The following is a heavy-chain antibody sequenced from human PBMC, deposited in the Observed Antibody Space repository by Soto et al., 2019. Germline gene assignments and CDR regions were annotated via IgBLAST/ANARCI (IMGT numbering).Heavy chain of an antibody. J-gene: IGHJ4*02. CDR1: GFTFDDYA. D-gene: IGHD4-4*01. V-gene: IGHV3-9*01. Sequence: GGSLRLSCAASGFTFDDYAMHWVRQAPGKGLEWVSGISWNSGSIGYADSVKGRFTISRDNAKNSLYLQMNSLRAEDTALYYCAKVSGYSNYDQPLFDYWGQGTLVTVSS. CDR3: AKVSGYSNYDQPLFDY. CDR2: ISWNSGSI.